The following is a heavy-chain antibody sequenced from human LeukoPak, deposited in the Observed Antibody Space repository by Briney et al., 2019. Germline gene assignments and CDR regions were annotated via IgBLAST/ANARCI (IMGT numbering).Heavy chain of an antibody. CDR3: ARWVAGAFDI. J-gene: IGHJ3*02. V-gene: IGHV4-59*11. CDR1: GGSISSHY. Sequence: SETLSLTCTVSGGSISSHYWSWIRQPPGKGLEWIGYIYYSGSTNYNPSLKSRVTISVDTSKNQFSLKLSSVTAADTAVYYCARWVAGAFDIWGQGTMVTVSS. D-gene: IGHD2-15*01. CDR2: IYYSGST.